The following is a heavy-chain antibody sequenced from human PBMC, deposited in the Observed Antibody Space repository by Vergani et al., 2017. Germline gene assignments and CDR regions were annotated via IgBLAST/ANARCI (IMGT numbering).Heavy chain of an antibody. CDR3: ASQGRVGATAFDY. CDR1: GYTFTSYA. D-gene: IGHD1-26*01. V-gene: IGHV7-4-1*02. Sequence: QVQLVQSGSELKKPGASVKVSCKASGYTFTSYAMNWVRQAPGHGLEWMGWIDTNTGNPTCAKGFTGRFVFALDTSVSTAYLQISSLKAEDTAVYYCASQGRVGATAFDYWGQGTLVTVSS. J-gene: IGHJ4*02. CDR2: IDTNTGNP.